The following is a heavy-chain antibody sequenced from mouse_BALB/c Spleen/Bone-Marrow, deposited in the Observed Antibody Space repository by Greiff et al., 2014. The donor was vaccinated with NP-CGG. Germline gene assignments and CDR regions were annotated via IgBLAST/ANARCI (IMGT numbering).Heavy chain of an antibody. J-gene: IGHJ3*01. CDR1: GYTFTSYW. CDR3: TRREGNYAFAY. CDR2: IYPSDSYT. D-gene: IGHD2-1*01. Sequence: VQLQQSVAELVRPGASVKLSCKASGYTFTSYWINWVKQRPGQGLEWIGNIYPSDSYTNYNQKFKDKATLTVDKSSSTAYMQLSSPTSEDSAVYYCTRREGNYAFAYWGQGTLVTVSA. V-gene: IGHV1-69*02.